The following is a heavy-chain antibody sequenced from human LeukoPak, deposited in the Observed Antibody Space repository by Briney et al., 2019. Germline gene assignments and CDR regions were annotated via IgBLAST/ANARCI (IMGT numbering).Heavy chain of an antibody. D-gene: IGHD6-25*01. CDR3: TTRRQDGC. Sequence: GVSLRLSCVGSGFTFSDAWISWVRQAPGKGLEWVGRIKSKIDGRTIDYAAPVKGRFTISRDDSRNTLYLQMNSLKTEDTAVYYCTTRRQDGCWGQGTLVTVS. J-gene: IGHJ4*02. V-gene: IGHV3-15*01. CDR1: GFTFSDAW. CDR2: IKSKIDGRTI.